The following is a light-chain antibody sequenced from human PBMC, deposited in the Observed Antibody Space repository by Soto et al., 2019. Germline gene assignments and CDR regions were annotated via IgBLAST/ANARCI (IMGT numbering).Light chain of an antibody. V-gene: IGKV1-39*01. CDR3: QQSFYAPPT. CDR2: EAS. Sequence: DIQVTQSLSSLSASVGDRVTITCRASQNIRTYLTWYQQKPGKAPKLLIYEASDLQSGVPSRFSGSGSGTDFSLTITSLQPEDFATYYCQQSFYAPPTFGQGTKVEIK. CDR1: QNIRTY. J-gene: IGKJ1*01.